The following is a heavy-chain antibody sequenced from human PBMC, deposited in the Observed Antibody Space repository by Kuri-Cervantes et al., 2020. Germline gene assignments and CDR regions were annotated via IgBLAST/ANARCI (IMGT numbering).Heavy chain of an antibody. CDR2: IYYSGST. CDR1: GGSISSGDYY. Sequence: SETLSLTCTVSGGSISSGDYYWSWIRQPPGKGLEWIGYIYYSGSTYYNPSLKSRVTISVDTSKNQFSLKLSSVTAADTAVYYCAARPTESYYYDSSGYQKNFDYWGQGTLVTVSS. J-gene: IGHJ4*02. V-gene: IGHV4-30-4*01. D-gene: IGHD3-22*01. CDR3: AARPTESYYYDSSGYQKNFDY.